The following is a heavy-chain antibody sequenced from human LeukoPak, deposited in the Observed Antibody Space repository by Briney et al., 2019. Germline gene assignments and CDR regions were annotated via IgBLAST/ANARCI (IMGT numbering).Heavy chain of an antibody. CDR3: ATTRRAFWSGYYQSGAFDI. Sequence: ASVKVSCKASGYTFTGYYMDWVRQAPGQGLERMGWINPNSCGTNYAQKFQGRVTMTRDTSISTAYLQWSSLKASETAMYYCATTRRAFWSGYYQSGAFDIWGQGTMVTVSS. V-gene: IGHV1-2*02. D-gene: IGHD3-3*01. CDR1: GYTFTGYY. CDR2: INPNSCGT. J-gene: IGHJ3*02.